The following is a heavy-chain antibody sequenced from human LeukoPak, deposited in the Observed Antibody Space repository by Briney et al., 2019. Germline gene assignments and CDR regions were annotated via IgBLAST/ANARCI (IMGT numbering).Heavy chain of an antibody. D-gene: IGHD2-2*02. J-gene: IGHJ4*02. CDR1: GYTLTELS. CDR3: ATGGYCSSTSCYNYFDY. CDR2: FDPEDGET. Sequence: ASVKVSCKVSGYTLTELSMHWVRQAPGKGLEWMGGFDPEDGETIYAQKFQGRVTMTEDTSTDTAYMELSSLRSEDTAVYYCATGGYCSSTSCYNYFDYWGQGTLVTVS. V-gene: IGHV1-24*01.